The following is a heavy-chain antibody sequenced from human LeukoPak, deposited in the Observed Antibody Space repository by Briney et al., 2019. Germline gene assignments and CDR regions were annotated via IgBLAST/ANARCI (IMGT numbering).Heavy chain of an antibody. J-gene: IGHJ3*02. Sequence: ASVKVSCKASGGSFSTYVITWVRQAPGQGLEWTGRIIPVLGVSNFAQKLQGRVTITADKSTNTAQMELSRLESGDTAVYYCTREGVYAPDGSGYHRDAFDMWGQGTVVIVSS. V-gene: IGHV1-69*04. CDR2: IIPVLGVS. D-gene: IGHD3-22*01. CDR3: TREGVYAPDGSGYHRDAFDM. CDR1: GGSFSTYV.